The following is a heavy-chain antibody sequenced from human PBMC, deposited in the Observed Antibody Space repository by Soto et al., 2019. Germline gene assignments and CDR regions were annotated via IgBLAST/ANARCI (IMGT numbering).Heavy chain of an antibody. CDR1: GYTFTSCD. J-gene: IGHJ6*02. Sequence: QVQLVQYGAEVKKPGASVKVSCKASGYTFTSCDINWVRQATGQGVEWMGWMTPNSGNTGYAQKFQGRVTMTRNTSISTAYMELSSLRSEDTAVYYCARAGDSGYDYGEGGYYGMDVWGQGTTVTVS. D-gene: IGHD5-12*01. CDR2: MTPNSGNT. V-gene: IGHV1-8*01. CDR3: ARAGDSGYDYGEGGYYGMDV.